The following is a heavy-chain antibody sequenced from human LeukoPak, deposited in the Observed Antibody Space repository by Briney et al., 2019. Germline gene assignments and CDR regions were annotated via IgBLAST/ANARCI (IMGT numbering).Heavy chain of an antibody. D-gene: IGHD3-22*01. V-gene: IGHV4-30-4*01. CDR3: ASGYYYDSSGYHSEADY. J-gene: IGHJ4*02. CDR2: IYYSGST. Sequence: PSQTLSLTCTVSGGSISSGDYYWSWIRQPPGKGLEWIGYIYYSGSTYYNPSLKSRVTVSVDTSKNQFSLRLSSVTAADTAVYYCASGYYYDSSGYHSEADYWGQGTLVTVSS. CDR1: GGSISSGDYY.